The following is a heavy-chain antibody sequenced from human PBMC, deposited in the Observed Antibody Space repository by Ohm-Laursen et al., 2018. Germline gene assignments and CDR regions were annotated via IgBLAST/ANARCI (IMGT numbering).Heavy chain of an antibody. V-gene: IGHV3-23*01. J-gene: IGHJ4*02. CDR3: ATSLIVVVIDDYFDY. CDR2: ISGSGGST. D-gene: IGHD3-22*01. Sequence: SLRLSCSASGFTFSSYAMSWVRQAPGKGLEWVSAISGSGGSTYYADSVKGRFTISRDNSKNTLYLQMNSLRAEDTAVYYCATSLIVVVIDDYFDYWGQGTLVTVSS. CDR1: GFTFSSYA.